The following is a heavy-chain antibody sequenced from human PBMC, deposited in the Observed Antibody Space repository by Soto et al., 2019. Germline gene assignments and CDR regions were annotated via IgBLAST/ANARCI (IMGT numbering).Heavy chain of an antibody. CDR1: GYTFTSYA. V-gene: IGHV1-3*01. Sequence: ASVKVSCKASGYTFTSYAMHWVRQAPGQRLEWMGWINAGNGNTKYSQKFQGRVTITRDTSASTAYMELSSLRSEDTAVYYCARGLRWKGGDAFDIWGQGTMVTVSS. D-gene: IGHD4-17*01. CDR2: INAGNGNT. J-gene: IGHJ3*02. CDR3: ARGLRWKGGDAFDI.